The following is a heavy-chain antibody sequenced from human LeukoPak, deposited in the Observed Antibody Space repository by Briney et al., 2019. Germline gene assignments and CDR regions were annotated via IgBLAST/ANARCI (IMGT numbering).Heavy chain of an antibody. CDR2: IYQSGST. Sequence: SETLSLTCAVSGGSISSGGYSWNWIRQSPGKGLEWIGYIYQSGSTYYNPSLKSRVTISLDRSKNQFSLKLTSVTAADTAVYYCARGSNYYYDSSGYYYGQGFFFDYWGQGTLVTVSP. V-gene: IGHV4-30-2*06. CDR3: ARGSNYYYDSSGYYYGQGFFFDY. J-gene: IGHJ4*02. D-gene: IGHD3-22*01. CDR1: GGSISSGGYS.